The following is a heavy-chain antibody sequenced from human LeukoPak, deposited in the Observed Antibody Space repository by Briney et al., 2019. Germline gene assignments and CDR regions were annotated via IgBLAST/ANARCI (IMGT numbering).Heavy chain of an antibody. Sequence: GGSLRLSCAASGFTFSSYGMHWVRQAPGKGLEWVAVISYDGSNKYYADSVKGRFTISRDNSKNTLYLQMNSLRAEDTAVYYCAKGGTFGATYFDYWGQGTLVTVSS. V-gene: IGHV3-30*18. D-gene: IGHD3-10*01. CDR1: GFTFSSYG. CDR3: AKGGTFGATYFDY. J-gene: IGHJ4*02. CDR2: ISYDGSNK.